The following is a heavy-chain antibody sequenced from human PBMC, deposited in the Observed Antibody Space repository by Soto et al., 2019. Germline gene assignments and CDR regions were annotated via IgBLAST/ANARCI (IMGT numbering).Heavy chain of an antibody. Sequence: QVRLQESGPGLVKPSETLSLTCTVSGGSFSGYYWSWIRQSAGKGLEWIGRIYTSGSTNYNPSLKSRVTMSGDTSKNQFSLKMSSVTAADTPVYYCARDRLGSSRNWGQGTLVSVSS. J-gene: IGHJ4*02. CDR2: IYTSGST. D-gene: IGHD6-13*01. CDR3: ARDRLGSSRN. CDR1: GGSFSGYY. V-gene: IGHV4-4*07.